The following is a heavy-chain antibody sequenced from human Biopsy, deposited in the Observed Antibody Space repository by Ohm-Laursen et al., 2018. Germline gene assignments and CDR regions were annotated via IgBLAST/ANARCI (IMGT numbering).Heavy chain of an antibody. Sequence: TLSLTCAVPGVSISSYFWSWIRQPLGKGLEWIGYVSSSGNTMYNPSLKSRVIISADTSKNQFSLKLSSVTAADTAMYYCAAYYYDSSGYFYAFHYWGQGTLVTVSS. V-gene: IGHV4-59*08. CDR1: GVSISSYF. D-gene: IGHD3-22*01. J-gene: IGHJ4*02. CDR3: AAYYYDSSGYFYAFHY. CDR2: VSSSGNT.